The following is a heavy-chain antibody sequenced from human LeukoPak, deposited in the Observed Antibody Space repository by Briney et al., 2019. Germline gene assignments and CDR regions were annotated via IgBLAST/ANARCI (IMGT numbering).Heavy chain of an antibody. J-gene: IGHJ6*02. Sequence: SGTLSLTCAVSGGSISSSHWWNWVRQSPGKGLEWIGEIYHLGSTDYNPSLKSRVTISVDKFKNQFSLELASVTAADTAVYYCARPVGGNGMDVWGQGTTVTVSS. CDR3: ARPVGGNGMDV. V-gene: IGHV4-4*02. D-gene: IGHD1-26*01. CDR1: GGSISSSHW. CDR2: IYHLGST.